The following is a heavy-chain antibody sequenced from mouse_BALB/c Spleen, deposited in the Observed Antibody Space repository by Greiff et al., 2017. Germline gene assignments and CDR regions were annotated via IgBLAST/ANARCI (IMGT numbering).Heavy chain of an antibody. Sequence: VQLQESGPELVKPGASVKISCKASGYAFSSSWMNWVKQRPGQGLEWIGRIYPGDGDTNYNGKFKGKATLTADKSSSTAYMQLSSLTSVDSAVYFCARKYGNNYYAMDYWGQGTSVTVSS. V-gene: IGHV1-82*01. D-gene: IGHD2-10*02. J-gene: IGHJ4*01. CDR3: ARKYGNNYYAMDY. CDR2: IYPGDGDT. CDR1: GYAFSSSW.